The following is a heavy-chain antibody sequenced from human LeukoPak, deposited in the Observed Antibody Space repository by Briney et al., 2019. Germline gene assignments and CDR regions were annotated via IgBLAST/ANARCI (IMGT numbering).Heavy chain of an antibody. D-gene: IGHD3-22*01. V-gene: IGHV1-2*02. Sequence: GASVKVSCKASGYTFTSYYMHWVRQAPGQGLEWMGWINPNSGGTNYAQKFQGRVTMTRDTSISTAYMELSRLRSDDTAVYYCARELNYYDSSGYNVGGMDVWGQGTTVTVSS. CDR3: ARELNYYDSSGYNVGGMDV. J-gene: IGHJ6*02. CDR1: GYTFTSYY. CDR2: INPNSGGT.